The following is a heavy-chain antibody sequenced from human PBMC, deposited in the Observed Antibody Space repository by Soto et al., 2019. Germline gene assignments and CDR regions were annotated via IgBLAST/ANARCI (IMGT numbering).Heavy chain of an antibody. CDR2: IYYSGST. CDR1: GGSISSSSYY. J-gene: IGHJ3*02. CDR3: ARRGDCSGGRCYGPAFDS. D-gene: IGHD2-15*01. V-gene: IGHV4-39*01. Sequence: SETLSLTCTVSGGSISSSSYYWGWIRQPPGKGLEWIGSIYYSGSTYYNPSLKSRVTISVDTSKNQFSLKLSSVTAADTAVYYCARRGDCSGGRCYGPAFDSWAQGTMVTVSS.